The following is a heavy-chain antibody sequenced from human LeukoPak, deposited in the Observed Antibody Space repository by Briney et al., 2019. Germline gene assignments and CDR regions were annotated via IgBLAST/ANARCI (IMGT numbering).Heavy chain of an antibody. D-gene: IGHD2-15*01. CDR2: INHSGST. CDR3: ARDCSGGSCYRGVDY. Sequence: PSETLSLTCAVYGGSFSGYYWSWIRQPPGKGLEWIGEINHSGSTNYNPSLKSRVTISVDTSKNQFSLKLSSVTAADTAVYYRARDCSGGSCYRGVDYWGQGTLVTVSS. J-gene: IGHJ4*02. V-gene: IGHV4-34*01. CDR1: GGSFSGYY.